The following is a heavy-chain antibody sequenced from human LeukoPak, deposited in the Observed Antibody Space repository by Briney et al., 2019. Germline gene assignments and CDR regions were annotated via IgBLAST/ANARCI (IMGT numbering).Heavy chain of an antibody. J-gene: IGHJ4*02. Sequence: ASVKVSCKASGYTFTNYAVNWLRQAPGQRLEWMGWNNAGNGDTKFSQNYQARVTITRDASASTAYMELSSLTSEDTAVYFCARGLWSAHRREYYFDSWGQGTLVTVSS. CDR2: NNAGNGDT. CDR3: ARGLWSAHRREYYFDS. D-gene: IGHD3-3*01. V-gene: IGHV1-3*01. CDR1: GYTFTNYA.